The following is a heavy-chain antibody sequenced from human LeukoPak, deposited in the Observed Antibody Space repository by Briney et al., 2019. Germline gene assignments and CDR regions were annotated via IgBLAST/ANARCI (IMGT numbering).Heavy chain of an antibody. V-gene: IGHV3-30-3*01. D-gene: IGHD2-21*02. CDR3: ARERVVVVTAIYYYYGMDV. CDR2: ISYDGSNK. Sequence: GRSLRLSCAASGFTFSSYAMHWVRQAPGKGLEWVAVISYDGSNKYYADSVKGRFTISRDNSKNTLYLQMNSLRAEDTAVYYCARERVVVVTAIYYYYGMDVWGQGTTVTVSS. J-gene: IGHJ6*02. CDR1: GFTFSSYA.